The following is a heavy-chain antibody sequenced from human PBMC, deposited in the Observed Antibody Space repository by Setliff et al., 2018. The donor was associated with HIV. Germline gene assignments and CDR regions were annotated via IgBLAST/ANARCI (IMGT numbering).Heavy chain of an antibody. CDR1: GYSISSGYY. D-gene: IGHD1-1*01. J-gene: IGHJ3*02. CDR3: ARPFTTGIDAFDI. Sequence: SETLSLTCAVSGYSISSGYYWGWIRQPPGKGLEWIGSMYHSGSTYYNPSLKSRLTVSVDTSKNQFSLKLSSVTAADTAVYYCARPFTTGIDAFDIWGQGTMVTVSS. CDR2: MYHSGST. V-gene: IGHV4-38-2*01.